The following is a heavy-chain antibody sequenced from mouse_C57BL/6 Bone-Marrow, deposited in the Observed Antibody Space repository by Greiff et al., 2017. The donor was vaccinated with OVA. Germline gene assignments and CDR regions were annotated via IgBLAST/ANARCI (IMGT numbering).Heavy chain of an antibody. J-gene: IGHJ2*01. Sequence: QVQLQQSGPEPVKPGASVKISCKASGYAFSSSWMNWVKQRPGKGLEWIGRIYPGDGDTNYNGKFKGKATLTADKSSSTAYMQLSSLTSEDSAVYFCARIITTVVARGDYWGQGTTLTVSS. CDR1: GYAFSSSW. CDR2: IYPGDGDT. D-gene: IGHD1-1*01. CDR3: ARIITTVVARGDY. V-gene: IGHV1-82*01.